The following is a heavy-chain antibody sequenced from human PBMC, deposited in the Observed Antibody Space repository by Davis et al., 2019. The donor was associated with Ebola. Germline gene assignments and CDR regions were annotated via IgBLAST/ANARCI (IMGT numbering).Heavy chain of an antibody. D-gene: IGHD3-22*01. V-gene: IGHV4-4*02. CDR1: GFTFSNYHM. J-gene: IGHJ4*02. Sequence: GSLRLSCAASGFTFSNYHMNWVRQAPGKWLEWIGEIYHNGSTNYNPSLKSRVTISLDKSKNQFSLKLTSVTAADTAVYYCARDYYDSNGYLYYFEHWGQGTLVTVSS. CDR2: IYHNGST. CDR3: ARDYYDSNGYLYYFEH.